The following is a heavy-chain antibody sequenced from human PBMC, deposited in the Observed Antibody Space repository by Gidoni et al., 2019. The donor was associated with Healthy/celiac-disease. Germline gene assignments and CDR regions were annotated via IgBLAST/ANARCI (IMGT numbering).Heavy chain of an antibody. CDR1: GCSISSYY. Sequence: QVQLQESGPGLVKPSETLSLTCTVSGCSISSYYWSWIRQPPGKGLEWIGYIYYSWRTNYNPSLKSRVTISVDTSKNQFSLKLSSVTAADTAVYYCARDGTYGSGSHNYYYYGMDVWGQGTTVTVSS. V-gene: IGHV4-59*01. D-gene: IGHD3-10*01. CDR2: IYYSWRT. CDR3: ARDGTYGSGSHNYYYYGMDV. J-gene: IGHJ6*02.